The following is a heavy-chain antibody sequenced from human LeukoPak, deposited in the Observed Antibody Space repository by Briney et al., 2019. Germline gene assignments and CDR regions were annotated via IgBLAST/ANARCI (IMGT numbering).Heavy chain of an antibody. J-gene: IGHJ4*02. CDR3: AKALWFGELPIDS. CDR1: GFALSSYT. V-gene: IGHV3-48*01. Sequence: PGGSLRLSCAASGFALSSYTMNWVRQAPGKGLEWVSYISRSSSVIYYADSVKGRFTISRDNAKNSLYLQMNSLRAEDTAVYYCAKALWFGELPIDSWGQGTLVTVSS. D-gene: IGHD3-10*01. CDR2: ISRSSSVI.